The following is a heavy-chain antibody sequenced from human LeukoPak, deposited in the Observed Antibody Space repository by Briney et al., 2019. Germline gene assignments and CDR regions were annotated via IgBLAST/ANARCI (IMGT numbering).Heavy chain of an antibody. CDR2: INPNTGVT. Sequence: ASVKVSCKASGYTFSVYYIHWVRQAPGQGLEWMGRINPNTGVTIYAQKFQDRVSMTWETSISTASMELSRLRSDDTAVYYCASSVVAAGYYYYYGMDVWGQGTTVTVSS. CDR1: GYTFSVYY. J-gene: IGHJ6*02. CDR3: ASSVVAAGYYYYYGMDV. V-gene: IGHV1-2*06. D-gene: IGHD2-15*01.